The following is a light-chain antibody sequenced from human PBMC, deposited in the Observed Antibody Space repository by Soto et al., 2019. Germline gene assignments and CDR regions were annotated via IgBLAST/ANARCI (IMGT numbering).Light chain of an antibody. CDR1: QSVSSSY. CDR2: GAS. J-gene: IGKJ4*01. Sequence: EIVLTQSPGTLSLPPGERATLSCRASQSVSSSYLAWYQQKPGQAPRLLIYGASSRATGIPDRFSGSGSGTDFTLTISRLEPEDFAVYYCQQYGRLLTFGGGTKVEIK. V-gene: IGKV3-20*01. CDR3: QQYGRLLT.